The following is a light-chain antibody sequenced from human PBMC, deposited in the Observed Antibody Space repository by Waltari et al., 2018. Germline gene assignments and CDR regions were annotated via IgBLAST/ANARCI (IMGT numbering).Light chain of an antibody. CDR2: RNN. CDR3: ATWDDSLSAWV. CDR1: SSNIGSTY. J-gene: IGLJ3*02. V-gene: IGLV1-47*01. Sequence: QSVLTQPPSASGTPGQRVTVSRSGSSSNIGSTYVYWYQQLPGTAPRLLIYRNNQRPAGVPDRFSGSKSGTSASLAISGLRSEDEADYYCATWDDSLSAWVFGGGTKLTVL.